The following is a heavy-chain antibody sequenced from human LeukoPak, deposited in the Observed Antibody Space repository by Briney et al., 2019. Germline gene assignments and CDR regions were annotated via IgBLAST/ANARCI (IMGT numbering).Heavy chain of an antibody. D-gene: IGHD6-13*01. CDR3: ARYRSLVYSSRRDVDY. J-gene: IGHJ4*02. V-gene: IGHV4-59*01. Sequence: SETLSLTCTVSGGSISSYYWSWLRQPPGKGLEWIGYIYYSGSTNYNPSLKSRVTISVDTSKNQFSLKLSSVTAADTAVYYCARYRSLVYSSRRDVDYWGQGTLVTVSS. CDR1: GGSISSYY. CDR2: IYYSGST.